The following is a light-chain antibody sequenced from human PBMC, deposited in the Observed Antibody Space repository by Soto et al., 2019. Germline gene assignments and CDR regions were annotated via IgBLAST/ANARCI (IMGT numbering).Light chain of an antibody. CDR2: DAS. Sequence: EIVLTQSPGTLSLSPGERATLSCRASQNLRSSLAWYQQKPGQAPRLLIYDASNRATGIPARFSGSGSGTDFTLTISSLEPEDFAVYYCQQRSNWPTFGGGTKVDIK. CDR3: QQRSNWPT. J-gene: IGKJ4*01. CDR1: QNLRSS. V-gene: IGKV3-11*01.